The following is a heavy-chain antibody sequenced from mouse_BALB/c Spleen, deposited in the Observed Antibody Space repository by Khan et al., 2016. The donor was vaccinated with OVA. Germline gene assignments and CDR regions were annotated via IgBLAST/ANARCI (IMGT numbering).Heavy chain of an antibody. J-gene: IGHJ3*01. D-gene: IGHD2-14*01. V-gene: IGHV1-4*01. Sequence: QVQLQQSGAELARPGASVKMSCKASGYTFTSYTIHWIKKRPGQGLELIGYINPGNGYTNYNQKFKDRVTLTTDKSSTTAYLQLSSLTSDDSAVYNCVRDGAYHRNDGWFAYWGQGTLVTVSA. CDR2: INPGNGYT. CDR1: GYTFTSYT. CDR3: VRDGAYHRNDGWFAY.